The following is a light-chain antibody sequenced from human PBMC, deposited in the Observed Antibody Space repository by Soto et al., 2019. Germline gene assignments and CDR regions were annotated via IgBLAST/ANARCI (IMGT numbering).Light chain of an antibody. CDR2: KAS. V-gene: IGKV1-5*03. Sequence: DIQMTHSPSFLYASVGDRFTITLLASQAISNYLNWYQLKPGEAPKFLIYKASSLESGVPSRFSGSGSGTEFTLTISSLQPDDFAIYYCQQYNSYPLTFGGGTKVDIK. CDR1: QAISNY. CDR3: QQYNSYPLT. J-gene: IGKJ4*01.